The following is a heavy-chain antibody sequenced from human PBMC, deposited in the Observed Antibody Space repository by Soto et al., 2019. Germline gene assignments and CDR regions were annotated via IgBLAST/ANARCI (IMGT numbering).Heavy chain of an antibody. J-gene: IGHJ4*02. Sequence: GSLRLSCAASGFTFSNAWMNWVRQAPGKGLEWVGRIKSKTDGGTTDYAAPVKGRFTISRDDSKNTLYLQMNSLKTEDTAVYYCTTGFYYDSSGYYYAGYWGQGTLVTVSS. CDR1: GFTFSNAW. D-gene: IGHD3-22*01. V-gene: IGHV3-15*07. CDR2: IKSKTDGGTT. CDR3: TTGFYYDSSGYYYAGY.